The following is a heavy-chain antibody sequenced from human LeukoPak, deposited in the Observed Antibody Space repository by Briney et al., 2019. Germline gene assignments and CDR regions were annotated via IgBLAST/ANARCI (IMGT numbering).Heavy chain of an antibody. V-gene: IGHV3-30-3*01. CDR2: ISYDGSNK. CDR1: GFTFSSHA. CDR3: ARGPGYCSSTSCYTPEFDY. J-gene: IGHJ4*02. Sequence: GGSLRLSCAASGFTFSSHAMNWVRQAPGKGLERVAVISYDGSNKYYADSVKGRFTISRDNSKNTLYLQMNSLRAEDTAVYYCARGPGYCSSTSCYTPEFDYWGQGTLVTVSS. D-gene: IGHD2-2*02.